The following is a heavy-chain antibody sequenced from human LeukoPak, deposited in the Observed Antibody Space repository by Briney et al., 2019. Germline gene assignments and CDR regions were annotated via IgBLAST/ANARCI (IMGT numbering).Heavy chain of an antibody. J-gene: IGHJ6*03. CDR3: ARAPDNYYYMDV. D-gene: IGHD3-9*01. V-gene: IGHV3-53*01. Sequence: GGSLRLSCAVSGFTVSGNYMSWVRQAPGKGLEWVSLIYSGGTTYYADSVKGRFTISRDNAKNSLYLQMNSLRAEDTAVYYCARAPDNYYYMDVWGKGTTVTVSS. CDR1: GFTVSGNY. CDR2: IYSGGTT.